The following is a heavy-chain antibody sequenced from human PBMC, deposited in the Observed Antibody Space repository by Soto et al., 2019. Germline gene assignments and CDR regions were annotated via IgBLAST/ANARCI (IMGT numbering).Heavy chain of an antibody. CDR3: AKDWALYDCWSGSHEDYYGMDV. J-gene: IGHJ6*02. CDR1: GFTFSSYG. CDR2: ISYDGSNK. D-gene: IGHD3-3*01. V-gene: IGHV3-30*18. Sequence: LSLSCAASGFTFSSYGMHWVRQAPGKGLEWVAVISYDGSNKYYADSVEGRFTISRDNSKNTLYLQMNSLRAEDTAVYYCAKDWALYDCWSGSHEDYYGMDVWGQGTTVTVSS.